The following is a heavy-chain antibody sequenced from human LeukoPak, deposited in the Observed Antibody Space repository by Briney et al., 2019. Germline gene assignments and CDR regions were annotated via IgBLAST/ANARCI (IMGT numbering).Heavy chain of an antibody. J-gene: IGHJ4*02. V-gene: IGHV3-11*06. CDR3: ARRLAVCGIFDY. CDR1: GFTFSDYY. D-gene: IGHD6-19*01. Sequence: GGSEFLSCAASGFTFSDYYMSWTRQAPGKGLEWVSYISSSSSYTNYADSVKGRFTISRDNAKNSLYLQMNSLRAEDTAVYYCARRLAVCGIFDYWGPGTLVTVSS. CDR2: ISSSSSYT.